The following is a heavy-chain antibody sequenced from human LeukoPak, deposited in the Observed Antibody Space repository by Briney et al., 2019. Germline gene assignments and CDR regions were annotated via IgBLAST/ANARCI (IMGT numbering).Heavy chain of an antibody. Sequence: SETLSLTCAVSGDSISTRNWWNWVRQPPGKGLDWIGEISHGGSTKYNPSLKNRVTISKDNSKNEFSLKLNSVTAADTAVYFCARSAGWWSLDYWGQGALVTVSS. D-gene: IGHD2-8*02. CDR3: ARSAGWWSLDY. CDR1: GDSISTRNW. V-gene: IGHV4-4*02. CDR2: ISHGGST. J-gene: IGHJ4*02.